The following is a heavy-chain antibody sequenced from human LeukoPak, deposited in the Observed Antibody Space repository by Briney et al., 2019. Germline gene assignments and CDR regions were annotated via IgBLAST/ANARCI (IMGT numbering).Heavy chain of an antibody. J-gene: IGHJ4*02. CDR2: ISAYNGHT. V-gene: IGHV1-18*01. Sequence: ASVKVSCKASGYTFSNYGISWVRQAPGQGLEWMGWISAYNGHTNYEQKLQGRVTMTTDTSTSTAYTELRSLRSEDTAVYYCARTSSDYYFDYWGQGTLVTVSS. CDR1: GYTFSNYG. CDR3: ARTSSDYYFDY.